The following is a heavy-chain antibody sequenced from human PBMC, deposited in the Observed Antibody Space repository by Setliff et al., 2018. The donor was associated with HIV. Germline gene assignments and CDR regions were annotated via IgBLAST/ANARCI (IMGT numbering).Heavy chain of an antibody. Sequence: SETLSLTCTVYGGSITSYYWSWIRQPPGKGLEWIGYIHYSGSTNYNPSLKSRVTISVDTSKNQFSLKLSSGHAADAAVYCCARGVPEEQKLYLYFYNMDVWGKGTTVTVSS. CDR1: GGSITSYY. D-gene: IGHD3-10*01. V-gene: IGHV4-59*12. CDR2: IHYSGST. CDR3: ARGVPEEQKLYLYFYNMDV. J-gene: IGHJ6*03.